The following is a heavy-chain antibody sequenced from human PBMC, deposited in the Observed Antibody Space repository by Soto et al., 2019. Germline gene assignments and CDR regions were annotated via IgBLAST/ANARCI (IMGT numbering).Heavy chain of an antibody. CDR2: ISYDGSNK. CDR1: GFTFSSYA. V-gene: IGHV3-30-3*01. D-gene: IGHD2-2*01. CDR3: ARDQDTVVVPAAYYFDY. J-gene: IGHJ4*02. Sequence: PGGSLRLSCAASGFTFSSYAMHWVRQAPGKGLEWVAVISYDGSNKYYADSVKGRFTISRDNSKNTLYLQMNSLRAEDTAVYYXARDQDTVVVPAAYYFDYWVQGTLVTVSS.